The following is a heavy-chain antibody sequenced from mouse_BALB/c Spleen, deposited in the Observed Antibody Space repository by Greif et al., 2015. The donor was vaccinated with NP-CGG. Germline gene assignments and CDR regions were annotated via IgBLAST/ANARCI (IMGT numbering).Heavy chain of an antibody. V-gene: IGHV1-63*02. CDR1: GYTFTNYW. J-gene: IGHJ4*01. Sequence: VKLVESGAELVRPGTSVKMSCKAAGYTFTNYWIGWVKQRPEHGLEWIGDIYPGGGYTNYNEKFKGKATLTADTSSSTAYMQLSSLTSEDSAIYYCARDDTVYAMDYWGQGTSVTVSS. CDR2: IYPGGGYT. D-gene: IGHD1-1*01. CDR3: ARDDTVYAMDY.